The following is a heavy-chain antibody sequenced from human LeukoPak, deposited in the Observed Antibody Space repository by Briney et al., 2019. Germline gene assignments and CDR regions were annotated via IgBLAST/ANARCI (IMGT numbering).Heavy chain of an antibody. CDR1: GGSISSGGYY. J-gene: IGHJ6*02. Sequence: SETLSLTCAVYGGSISSGGYYWSWIRRHPGKGLEWIGYIYYSGSTYYNPSLKSRVTISVDTSKNQFSLKLSSVTAADTAVYYCARASTVTTALRDYYYGMDVWGQGTTVTVSS. CDR2: IYYSGST. V-gene: IGHV4-31*11. CDR3: ARASTVTTALRDYYYGMDV. D-gene: IGHD4-17*01.